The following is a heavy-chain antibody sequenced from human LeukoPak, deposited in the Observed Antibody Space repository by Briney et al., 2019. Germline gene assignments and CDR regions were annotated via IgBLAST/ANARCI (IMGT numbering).Heavy chain of an antibody. Sequence: GRSLRLSCAASGSTFSSYAMHWVRQAPGKGLEWVAVISYDGSNKYYADSVKGRFTISRDNSKNTLYLQMNSLRAEDTAVYYCARAGARYSSSWYDYWGQGTLVTVSS. J-gene: IGHJ4*02. V-gene: IGHV3-30-3*01. CDR2: ISYDGSNK. CDR3: ARAGARYSSSWYDY. CDR1: GSTFSSYA. D-gene: IGHD6-13*01.